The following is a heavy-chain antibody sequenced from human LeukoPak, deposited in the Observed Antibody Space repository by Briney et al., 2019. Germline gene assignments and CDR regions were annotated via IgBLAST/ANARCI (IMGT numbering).Heavy chain of an antibody. CDR1: GFTFSSYW. V-gene: IGHV3-74*01. CDR3: ARVPYCGGDCYVPGGYYFDY. Sequence: PGGSLRLSCAASGFTFSSYWMHWVRHAPGKGLVWVSRINSDGSSTSYADSVKGRFTISRDNAKNTLYLQMNSLRAEDTAVYYCARVPYCGGDCYVPGGYYFDYWGQGTLVTVSS. CDR2: INSDGSST. D-gene: IGHD2-21*02. J-gene: IGHJ4*02.